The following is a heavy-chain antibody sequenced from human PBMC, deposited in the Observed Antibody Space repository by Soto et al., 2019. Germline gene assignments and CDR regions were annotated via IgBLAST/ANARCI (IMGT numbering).Heavy chain of an antibody. V-gene: IGHV3-23*01. D-gene: IGHD1-1*01. J-gene: IGHJ5*02. CDR2: ISSSGGST. CDR3: AKDPPSPWTVNWFDP. Sequence: EEQVSESGGGLVQPGGSLRLSCAASGFNFNTFAMSWIRQAPGKGLEWVSDISSSGGSTDYADSVRGRFTISRDNSKNTLFLQMNSLREDDTAIYYCAKDPPSPWTVNWFDPWGKGTLVSVSS. CDR1: GFNFNTFA.